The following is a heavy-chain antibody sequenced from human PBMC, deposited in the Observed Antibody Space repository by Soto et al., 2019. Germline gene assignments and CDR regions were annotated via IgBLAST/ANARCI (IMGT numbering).Heavy chain of an antibody. D-gene: IGHD4-4*01. CDR1: EYTFTAYV. Sequence: ASVKRYCKASEYTFTAYVMHCVLHAPGQSLEWIGWINAGNGHTKYSQKFQDRVTITRDTSANTAYMELSRLRSEDTAVYYCARELQGLYYFDYWGQGALVTVSS. V-gene: IGHV1-3*01. J-gene: IGHJ4*02. CDR3: ARELQGLYYFDY. CDR2: INAGNGHT.